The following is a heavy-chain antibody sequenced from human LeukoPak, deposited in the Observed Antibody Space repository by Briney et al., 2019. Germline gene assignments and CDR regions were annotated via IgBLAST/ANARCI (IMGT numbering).Heavy chain of an antibody. D-gene: IGHD5-24*01. V-gene: IGHV3-33*01. CDR3: ARSISRDGYNNFDC. J-gene: IGHJ4*02. CDR1: GFTFSSYG. Sequence: GGSLRLSCVASGFTFSSYGMHWVRQAPGKGLEWVAVIWCDGSNKYYADSVKGRFTVSRDNSKNTLYLQMNSLRAEDTAVYYCARSISRDGYNNFDCWGQGTLVTVSS. CDR2: IWCDGSNK.